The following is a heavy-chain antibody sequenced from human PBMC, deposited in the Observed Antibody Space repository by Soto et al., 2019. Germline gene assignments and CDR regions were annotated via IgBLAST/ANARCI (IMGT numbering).Heavy chain of an antibody. CDR1: GDTVSSNSVA. D-gene: IGHD2-15*01. Sequence: SQTLSLTCVGSGDTVSSNSVAWNWIRQSPSRGLEWLGRTYYRSRWYSDYAVSVRSRIDINADTSKNQVSLQLNSVTPEDTAVYYCARSEEDSDYYYYGMDVWGQGTTVTVSS. V-gene: IGHV6-1*01. J-gene: IGHJ6*02. CDR3: ARSEEDSDYYYYGMDV. CDR2: TYYRSRWYS.